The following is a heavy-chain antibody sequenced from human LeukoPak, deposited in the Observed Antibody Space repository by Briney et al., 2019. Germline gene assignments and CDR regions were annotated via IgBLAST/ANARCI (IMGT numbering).Heavy chain of an antibody. V-gene: IGHV3-30*18. D-gene: IGHD6-19*01. J-gene: IGHJ4*02. CDR3: AKDLELAVAGTSFDY. Sequence: PGRSLRLSCAASGFTFSSYGMHWVRQAPGKGLEWVAVISYDGSNKYYADSVKGRFTISRDNSKNTLYLQMNSLRAEDTAVYYCAKDLELAVAGTSFDYWGQGTLVTVSS. CDR2: ISYDGSNK. CDR1: GFTFSSYG.